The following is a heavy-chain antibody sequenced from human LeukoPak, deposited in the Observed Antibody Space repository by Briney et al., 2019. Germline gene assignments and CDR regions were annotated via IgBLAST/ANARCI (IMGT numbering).Heavy chain of an antibody. J-gene: IGHJ4*02. D-gene: IGHD3-3*01. CDR1: GFTFSSYA. CDR2: ISGSGGST. V-gene: IGHV3-23*01. CDR3: AKGHVLRFLEWLSSFVTFDY. Sequence: GGSLRLSCAASGFTFSSYAMRWVRQAPGKGLEWVSAISGSGGSTYYADSVKGRFTISRDNSKNTLYLQMNSLRAEDTAVYYCAKGHVLRFLEWLSSFVTFDYWGQGTLVTVSS.